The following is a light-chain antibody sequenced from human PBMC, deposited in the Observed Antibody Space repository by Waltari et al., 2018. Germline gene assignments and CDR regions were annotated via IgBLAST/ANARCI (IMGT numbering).Light chain of an antibody. CDR1: QNIASN. Sequence: EMAMTQSPATLAVSPGETATLSCRASQNIASNLAWYQQKPGQSPRLLIYGASTRASGAPARFSGTGSGTEFTLAISSIQSEDLAVYYCQHYNSWPPEYTFGQGTKLEIK. CDR2: GAS. J-gene: IGKJ2*01. CDR3: QHYNSWPPEYT. V-gene: IGKV3-15*01.